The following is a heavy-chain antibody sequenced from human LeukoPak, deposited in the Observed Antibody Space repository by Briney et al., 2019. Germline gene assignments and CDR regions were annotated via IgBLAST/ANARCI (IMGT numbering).Heavy chain of an antibody. CDR2: IRYDGSNK. J-gene: IGHJ5*02. Sequence: GGSLRLSCAASGFTFSSYGMHWVRQAPGKGLEWVAFIRYDGSNKYYADSVKGRFTISRDNSKNTLYLQMNSLRAEDTAVYYCAKDNPTVVTPASWFDPWGQEPLVTVSS. D-gene: IGHD4-23*01. V-gene: IGHV3-30*02. CDR3: AKDNPTVVTPASWFDP. CDR1: GFTFSSYG.